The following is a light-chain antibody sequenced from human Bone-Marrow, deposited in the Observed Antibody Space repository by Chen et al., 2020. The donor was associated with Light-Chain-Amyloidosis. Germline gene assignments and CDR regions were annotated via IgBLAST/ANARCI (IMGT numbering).Light chain of an antibody. V-gene: IGKV3-20*01. CDR2: NAF. CDR1: QSVSSNY. J-gene: IGKJ2*01. CDR3: KQYGNSPQT. Sequence: ETVLTQSPGTLSLSPGERATLSCRASQSVSSNYLAWYQQKPGQAPRLLIYNAFNRATGIPDRFSASGSGTDFSLTISRLEPEDFAVYYCKQYGNSPQTFGQGTKLEIK.